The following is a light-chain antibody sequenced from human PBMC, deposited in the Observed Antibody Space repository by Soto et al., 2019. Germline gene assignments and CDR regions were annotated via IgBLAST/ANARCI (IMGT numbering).Light chain of an antibody. V-gene: IGKV3-15*01. CDR2: DAS. CDR3: QQCRNWPLT. J-gene: IGKJ4*01. Sequence: EIVMTQSPATLSVSPGEGATLSCKASQNVYNNLAWYQQRPGQPPRLLIYDASTRATGTSARFSGSGYGTEITLTISSLQSEDFAVYFCQQCRNWPLTFGGGTKVDIK. CDR1: QNVYNN.